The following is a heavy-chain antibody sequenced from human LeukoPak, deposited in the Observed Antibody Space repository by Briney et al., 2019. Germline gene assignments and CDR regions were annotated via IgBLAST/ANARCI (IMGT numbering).Heavy chain of an antibody. CDR2: IKQDGSEK. D-gene: IGHD3-10*01. Sequence: PGGSLRVSCAASGFTFSSYWMSWVRQAPGKGLEWVANIKQDGSEKYYVDSVKGRLTISRDNAKKSLYLQMNSLRAEDTAVYYCAATGDLRVFDYWGQGTLVTVSS. CDR1: GFTFSSYW. CDR3: AATGDLRVFDY. J-gene: IGHJ4*02. V-gene: IGHV3-7*03.